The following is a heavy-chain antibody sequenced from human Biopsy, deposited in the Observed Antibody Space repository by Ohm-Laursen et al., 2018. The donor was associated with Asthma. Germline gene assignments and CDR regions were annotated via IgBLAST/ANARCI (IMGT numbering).Heavy chain of an antibody. V-gene: IGHV4-39*01. CDR3: ARAVSTSSYWYFDL. Sequence: GTLSLTCIVSGDSMTTSASYWGWIRQPPGKGLEWIGSIYYSGRTYYHPSLESRVTISADTSNNQFSLKLTSVTAADTAVYYCARAVSTSSYWYFDLWGRGDLVTVSS. J-gene: IGHJ2*01. CDR1: GDSMTTSASY. CDR2: IYYSGRT. D-gene: IGHD2-2*01.